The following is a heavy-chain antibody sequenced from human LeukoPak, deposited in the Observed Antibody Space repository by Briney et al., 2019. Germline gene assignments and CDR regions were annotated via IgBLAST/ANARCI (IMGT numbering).Heavy chain of an antibody. CDR1: GFTFSSYA. D-gene: IGHD2-15*01. Sequence: PGGSLRLSCAASGFTFSSYAMSWVRQAPGKGLEWVSAISGSGGSTYYADSVKGRFTISRDNSKNTLYLQMNSLGAEDTAVYYCAKDGPPIVVVVAATPGYFDYWGQGTLVTVSS. J-gene: IGHJ4*02. CDR2: ISGSGGST. V-gene: IGHV3-23*01. CDR3: AKDGPPIVVVVAATPGYFDY.